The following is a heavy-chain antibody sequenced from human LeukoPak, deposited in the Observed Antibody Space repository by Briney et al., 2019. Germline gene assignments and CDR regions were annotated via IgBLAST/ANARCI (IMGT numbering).Heavy chain of an antibody. CDR3: ARVDYYDSSGSDNWFDP. D-gene: IGHD3-22*01. J-gene: IGHJ5*02. CDR1: GDSISNSQYH. Sequence: SETLSLTCTVSGDSISNSQYHWGWIRQPPGKGLEWIGSIYYSGSTYYNPSLKSRVTISVDTSKNQFSLKLSSVTAADTAVYYCARVDYYDSSGSDNWFDPWGQGTLVTVSS. CDR2: IYYSGST. V-gene: IGHV4-39*01.